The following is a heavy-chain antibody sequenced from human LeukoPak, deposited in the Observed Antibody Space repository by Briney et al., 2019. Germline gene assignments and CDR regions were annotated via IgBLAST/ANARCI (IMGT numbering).Heavy chain of an antibody. CDR2: MNPNSGNT. CDR1: GYTFTSYD. V-gene: IGHV1-8*01. Sequence: HGASVKVSCKASGYTFTSYDINWVRQATGQGLEWMGWMNPNSGNTGYARKFQGRVTMTRNTSISTAYMELSSLRSEDTAVYYCARAGRNWFDPWGQGTLVTVSS. D-gene: IGHD1-26*01. CDR3: ARAGRNWFDP. J-gene: IGHJ5*02.